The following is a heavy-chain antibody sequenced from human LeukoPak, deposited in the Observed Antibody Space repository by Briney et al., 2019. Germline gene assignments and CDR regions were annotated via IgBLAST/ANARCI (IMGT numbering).Heavy chain of an antibody. Sequence: GESLKISCKGSGYRFTNYWIGWVRQMPGKGLEWIGIIYPGDSETRYSPSSQGQVTISADKSISTAYLQWNSLKASDTAMYYCARQGIAVAGIDYWGQGTLLTVSS. CDR3: ARQGIAVAGIDY. CDR1: GYRFTNYW. J-gene: IGHJ4*01. V-gene: IGHV5-51*01. D-gene: IGHD6-19*01. CDR2: IYPGDSET.